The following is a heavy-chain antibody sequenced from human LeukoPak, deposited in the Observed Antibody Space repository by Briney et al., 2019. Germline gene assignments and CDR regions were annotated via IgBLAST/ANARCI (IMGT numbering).Heavy chain of an antibody. CDR1: GFTFSRYE. V-gene: IGHV3-21*01. CDR2: ISTSSSYI. D-gene: IGHD4-17*01. Sequence: GGSLRLSCAASGFTFSRYEMNWVRQAPGKGLEWVSSISTSSSYIYYADSVKGRFTISRNNPKNSLYLQMNSLRAEDTAVYYCARNRGDPSYFDYWGQGTLVTVSS. CDR3: ARNRGDPSYFDY. J-gene: IGHJ4*02.